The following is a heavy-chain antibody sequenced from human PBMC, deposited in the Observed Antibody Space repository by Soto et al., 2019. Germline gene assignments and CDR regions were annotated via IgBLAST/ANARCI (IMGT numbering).Heavy chain of an antibody. D-gene: IGHD5-12*01. CDR1: GGSFSGYY. CDR3: ASADIVARASGY. Sequence: PSETLSLTCAVYGGSFSGYYWSWIRQPPGKGLEWIGEINHSGSTNYNPSLKSRVTISVDTSKNQFSLKLSSVTAADTAVYYCASADIVARASGYWGQGTLVTVSS. J-gene: IGHJ4*02. CDR2: INHSGST. V-gene: IGHV4-34*01.